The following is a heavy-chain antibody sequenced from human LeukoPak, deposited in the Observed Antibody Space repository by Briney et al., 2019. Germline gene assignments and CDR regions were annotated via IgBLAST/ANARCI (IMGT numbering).Heavy chain of an antibody. CDR1: GFTFSSYS. V-gene: IGHV3-21*04. D-gene: IGHD5-24*01. J-gene: IGHJ5*02. CDR2: ISSSSSYI. CDR3: AKGRRGWVATILHWFDP. Sequence: KPGGSLRLSCAASGFTFSSYSMNWVRQAPGKGLEWVSSISSSSSYIYYADSVKGRFTISRDNSKNTLYLQMNSLRAEDTAVYYCAKGRRGWVATILHWFDPWGQGTLVTVSS.